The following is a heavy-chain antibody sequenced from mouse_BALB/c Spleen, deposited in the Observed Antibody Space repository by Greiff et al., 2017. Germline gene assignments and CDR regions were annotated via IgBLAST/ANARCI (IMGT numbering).Heavy chain of an antibody. CDR3: ARDYGSSYFDY. V-gene: IGHV14-3*02. CDR1: GFNIKDTY. CDR2: IDPANGNT. Sequence: EVQLQESGAELVKPGASVKLSCTASGFNIKDTYMHWVKQRPEQGLEWIGRIDPANGNTKYDPKFQGKATITADTSSNTAYLQLSSLTSEDTAVYYCARDYGSSYFDYGGQGTTLTVSS. J-gene: IGHJ2*01. D-gene: IGHD1-1*01.